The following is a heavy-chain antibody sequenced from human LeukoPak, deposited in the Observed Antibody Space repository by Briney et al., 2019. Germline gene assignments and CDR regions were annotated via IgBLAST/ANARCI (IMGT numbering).Heavy chain of an antibody. CDR3: ASSAAAGTQDYYYYYMDV. D-gene: IGHD6-13*01. CDR1: GGTFSSYA. CDR2: IIPIFGTA. J-gene: IGHJ6*03. V-gene: IGHV1-69*06. Sequence: SVKVSCKASGGTFSSYAISWVRQAPGQGLEWMGGIIPIFGTANYAQKFQGRVTITADKSTSTAYIELSSLRSEDTAVYYCASSAAAGTQDYYYYYMDVWGKGTTVTVSS.